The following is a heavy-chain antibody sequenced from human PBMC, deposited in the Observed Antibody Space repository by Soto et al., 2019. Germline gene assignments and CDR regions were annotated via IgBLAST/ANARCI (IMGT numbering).Heavy chain of an antibody. Sequence: GASVKVSFKASGYTFTSYDINWVRQATGQGLEWMGWMNPNSGNTGYAQKFQGRVTMTRNTSISTAYMELSSLRSEDTAVYYCARDSSSSSIGVNYYYGMDVWGQGTTVTVSS. CDR1: GYTFTSYD. V-gene: IGHV1-8*01. J-gene: IGHJ6*02. CDR3: ARDSSSSSIGVNYYYGMDV. D-gene: IGHD6-6*01. CDR2: MNPNSGNT.